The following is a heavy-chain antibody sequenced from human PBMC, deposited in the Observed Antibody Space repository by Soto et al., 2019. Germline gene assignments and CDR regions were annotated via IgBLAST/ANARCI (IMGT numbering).Heavy chain of an antibody. J-gene: IGHJ6*02. CDR1: GGSFSGHY. CDR2: IDHSGNT. D-gene: IGHD5-18*01. Sequence: SETLSLTCAVYGGSFSGHYWTWIRQPPGEGLEWIGEIDHSGNTNYNPSLESRITISLDTSNIHFSLKLTSLTAADTAVYFCARVGGYSYHLYGMDVWGHGTTVTVSS. V-gene: IGHV4-34*01. CDR3: ARVGGYSYHLYGMDV.